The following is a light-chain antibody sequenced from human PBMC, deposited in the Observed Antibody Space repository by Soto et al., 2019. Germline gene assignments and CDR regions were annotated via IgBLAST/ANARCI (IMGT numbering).Light chain of an antibody. V-gene: IGLV3-1*01. CDR2: QDT. J-gene: IGLJ2*01. CDR3: QAWDSSTVV. Sequence: SYELTQPPSVSVSPGQTASITCSGDKLGDKYACWYQQKPGQSPVLVIYQDTKRPSGIPERFFGSNSGNTATLTISRTQAMDEADYYCQAWDSSTVVFGGGTKLTVL. CDR1: KLGDKY.